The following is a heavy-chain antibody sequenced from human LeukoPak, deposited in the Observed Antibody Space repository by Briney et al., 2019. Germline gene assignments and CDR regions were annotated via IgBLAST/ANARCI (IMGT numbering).Heavy chain of an antibody. V-gene: IGHV3-7*01. CDR2: IKQDGSEK. Sequence: GGSLRLSCVASGFTFSTYWMSWVRQAPGKGLEWVAIIKQDGSEKYYVDSVKGRFTISRDNAKNSLYLQMNSLRAEDTAVYYCARDFRFLDDYWGQGTLVTVSS. J-gene: IGHJ4*02. D-gene: IGHD3-3*01. CDR1: GFTFSTYW. CDR3: ARDFRFLDDY.